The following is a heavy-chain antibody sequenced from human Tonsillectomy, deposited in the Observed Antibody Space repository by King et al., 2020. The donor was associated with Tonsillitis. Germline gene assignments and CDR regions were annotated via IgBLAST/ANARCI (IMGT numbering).Heavy chain of an antibody. D-gene: IGHD2-2*01. CDR1: GGSFSGYY. CDR2: INHSGIT. J-gene: IGHJ6*03. Sequence: VQLQQWGAGLLKPSETLSLTCAVYGGSFSGYYWSWIRQPPGKGLDWICEINHSGITNYNPSLKSRVTISVDTSKNQFSLKLGSVTAADTAVYYCARGNRYCSSTSCFTGDGYYYYMDVWGKGTTVTVSS. CDR3: ARGNRYCSSTSCFTGDGYYYYMDV. V-gene: IGHV4-34*01.